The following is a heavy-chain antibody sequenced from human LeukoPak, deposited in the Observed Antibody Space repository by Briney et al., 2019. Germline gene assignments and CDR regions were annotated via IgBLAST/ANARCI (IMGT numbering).Heavy chain of an antibody. CDR1: GYTFKNYD. D-gene: IGHD5-24*01. CDR3: ARATPGGLHGYSFDY. CDR2: MNPNSGNT. Sequence: ASVKVSCKASGYTFKNYDINWVRQATGQGLEWMGWMNPNSGNTGFAQKFQDRVSMTRDTSINTAYMELTSLRSGDTAVYYCARATPGGLHGYSFDYWGQGTVVTIYS. V-gene: IGHV1-8*02. J-gene: IGHJ4*02.